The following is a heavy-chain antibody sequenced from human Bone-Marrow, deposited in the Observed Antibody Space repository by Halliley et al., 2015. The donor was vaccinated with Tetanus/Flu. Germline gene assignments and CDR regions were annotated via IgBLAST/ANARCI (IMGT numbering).Heavy chain of an antibody. V-gene: IGHV4-59*09. CDR3: ARGGAATEDWIDP. CDR2: VHGRGRT. D-gene: IGHD6-13*01. J-gene: IGHJ5*02. Sequence: EWIGYVHGRGRTKYNPSLKSRVTISLDPSKNQVSLKLSSVTAADTATYYCARGGAATEDWIDPWGQGTLVSVSS.